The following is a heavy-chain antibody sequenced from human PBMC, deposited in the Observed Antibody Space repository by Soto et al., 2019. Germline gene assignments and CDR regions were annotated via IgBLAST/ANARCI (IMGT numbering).Heavy chain of an antibody. J-gene: IGHJ5*02. CDR3: ARDEVPAANWLDR. CDR1: GYIFINYG. D-gene: IGHD2-2*01. Sequence: ASVKVSCKASGYIFINYGITWVRRAPGQGLEWMGWISGYNGNTNYAQSLQGRVTMTTDTSTSTAYLELRSLRSDDTAMYYCARDEVPAANWLDRWGQGTLVTVSS. CDR2: ISGYNGNT. V-gene: IGHV1-18*01.